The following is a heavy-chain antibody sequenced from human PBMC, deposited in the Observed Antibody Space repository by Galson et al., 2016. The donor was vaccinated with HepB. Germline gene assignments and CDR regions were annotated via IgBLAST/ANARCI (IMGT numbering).Heavy chain of an antibody. Sequence: SLRLSCAASGFTFSSYAMSWVRQAPGKGLEWVSAISVSGGSTYYADSVKGRFTISRDNSKSTLYLQMNSLRAEDTAVYYCAKDRHLDYYDSRCYPTWFDYWGQGTLVTVSS. V-gene: IGHV3-23*01. CDR2: ISVSGGST. D-gene: IGHD3-22*01. CDR3: AKDRHLDYYDSRCYPTWFDY. J-gene: IGHJ4*02. CDR1: GFTFSSYA.